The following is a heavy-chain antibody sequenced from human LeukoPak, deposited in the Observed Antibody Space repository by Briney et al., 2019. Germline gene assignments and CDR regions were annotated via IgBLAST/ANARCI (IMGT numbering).Heavy chain of an antibody. J-gene: IGHJ2*01. V-gene: IGHV4-30-2*01. CDR3: ARGDYSSSSDWYFDL. Sequence: SETLSLTRAVSGGSINSGGYSWSWIRQPPGKGLEWIGYIYHSGNTYYNPSLKSRITISIDRSKNQFSLKLSSVTAADTAVYYCARGDYSSSSDWYFDLRGRGTLVTVSS. D-gene: IGHD6-6*01. CDR1: GGSINSGGYS. CDR2: IYHSGNT.